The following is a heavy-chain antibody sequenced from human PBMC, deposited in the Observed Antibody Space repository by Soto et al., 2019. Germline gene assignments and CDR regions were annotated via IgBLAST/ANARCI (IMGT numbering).Heavy chain of an antibody. J-gene: IGHJ4*02. V-gene: IGHV1-24*01. CDR3: ATDRGNGWDYFDY. CDR2: FDPEDGET. Sequence: ASVKVSCKVSGYTLTELSMHWVRRAPGKGLEWMGGFDPEDGETIYAQKFQGIVTMTEDTSTDTAYMELISLRSEDTAVYYCATDRGNGWDYFDYGGQGTLVTVSS. CDR1: GYTLTELS. D-gene: IGHD3-10*01.